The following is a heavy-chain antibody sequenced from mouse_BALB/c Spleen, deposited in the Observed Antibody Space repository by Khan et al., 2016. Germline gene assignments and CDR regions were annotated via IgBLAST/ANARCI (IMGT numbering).Heavy chain of an antibody. Sequence: EVKLEESGGGLVQPGGSMKLSCVASGFTFSNYWMNWVRQSPEKGLEWVAEIRLKSNNYATHYAESVKGRFTISRDDSKSSVYLQMNNLSAEDTGIYHSTEGGYFDYWGQGTTLTVSS. CDR3: TEGGYFDY. J-gene: IGHJ2*01. D-gene: IGHD1-1*02. CDR1: GFTFSNYW. V-gene: IGHV6-6*02. CDR2: IRLKSNNYAT.